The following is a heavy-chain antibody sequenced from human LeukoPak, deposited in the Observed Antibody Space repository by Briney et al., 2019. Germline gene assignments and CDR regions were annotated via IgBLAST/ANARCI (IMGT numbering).Heavy chain of an antibody. Sequence: SETLSLTCTVSGGSISSYFWSWIRQPAGKGLGWIGRIYTSGSTNYNPSLKSRVTISADKSTNQFSLKLSSVTAAGTAVYYCARDRFGDLNYFDYWGQGTLVTVSS. CDR1: GGSISSYF. D-gene: IGHD3-3*01. CDR3: ARDRFGDLNYFDY. J-gene: IGHJ4*02. CDR2: IYTSGST. V-gene: IGHV4-4*07.